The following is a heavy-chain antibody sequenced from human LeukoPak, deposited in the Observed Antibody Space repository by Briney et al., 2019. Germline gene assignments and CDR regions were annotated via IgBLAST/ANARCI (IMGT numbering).Heavy chain of an antibody. CDR3: ARGLHYYDSSGYY. Sequence: SETLSLTCAVYGGSFRGYYWSWIRQPPGKGLEWIGEINHSGSTNYNPSLKSRVTISVDTSKNQFSLKLSSVTAADTAVYYCARGLHYYDSSGYYWGQGTLVTVSS. D-gene: IGHD3-22*01. CDR1: GGSFRGYY. J-gene: IGHJ4*02. CDR2: INHSGST. V-gene: IGHV4-34*01.